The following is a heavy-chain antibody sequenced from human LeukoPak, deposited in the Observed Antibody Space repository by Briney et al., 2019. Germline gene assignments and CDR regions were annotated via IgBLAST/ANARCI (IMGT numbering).Heavy chain of an antibody. CDR1: GGSISGYY. Sequence: SETLSLTCTVSGGSISGYYWSWIRQSPGKGLEWIGYIYYSGSTNYNPSLKSRVTMSVDTSKNHFSLKASSVTAADTAVYYCARAVVVAATVKWFDPWGQGTLVTVSS. CDR3: ARAVVVAATVKWFDP. J-gene: IGHJ5*02. CDR2: IYYSGST. V-gene: IGHV4-59*01. D-gene: IGHD2-15*01.